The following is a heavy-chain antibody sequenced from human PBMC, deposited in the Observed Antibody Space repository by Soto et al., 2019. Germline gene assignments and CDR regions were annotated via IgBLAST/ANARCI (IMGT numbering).Heavy chain of an antibody. D-gene: IGHD2-2*01. V-gene: IGHV3-30*18. J-gene: IGHJ4*02. CDR3: AKEWEYQMLIEY. Sequence: QVQLLEYGRGVVPTGRSLRLSCAASGFTFSSYGMHWVRQAPGKGLEWVAVISYAGSNEYYADSVKGRFTISRDNSKNTLYLPMNSMRAEDTDVYYCAKEWEYQMLIEYWCQGTLVTVSS. CDR2: ISYAGSNE. CDR1: GFTFSSYG.